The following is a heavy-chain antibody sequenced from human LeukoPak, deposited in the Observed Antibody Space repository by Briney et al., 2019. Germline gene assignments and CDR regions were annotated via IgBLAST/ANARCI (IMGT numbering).Heavy chain of an antibody. D-gene: IGHD3-9*01. J-gene: IGHJ4*02. V-gene: IGHV1-2*02. Sequence: ASVKVSCKASGYTFTGYYIHWVRQAPGQGLEWMGWINPNSGGTNYAQKFQGRVTMTRDTSISTAYMELSRLRSDDTALYYCAREGYDILTGYPEPDYWGQGTLVTVSS. CDR3: AREGYDILTGYPEPDY. CDR1: GYTFTGYY. CDR2: INPNSGGT.